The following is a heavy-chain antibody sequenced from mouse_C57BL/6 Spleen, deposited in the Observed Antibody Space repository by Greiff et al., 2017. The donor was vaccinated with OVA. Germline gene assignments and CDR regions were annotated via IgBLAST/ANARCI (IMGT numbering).Heavy chain of an antibody. CDR2: INPNNGGT. CDR3: AREGYDRAWFAY. CDR1: GYTFTDYN. Sequence: VQLKESGPELVKPGASVKIPCKASGYTFTDYNMDWVKQSHGKSLEWIGDINPNNGGTIYNQKFKGKATLTVDKSSSTAYMELRSLTSEDTAVYYCAREGYDRAWFAYWGQGTLVTVSA. J-gene: IGHJ3*01. D-gene: IGHD2-2*01. V-gene: IGHV1-18*01.